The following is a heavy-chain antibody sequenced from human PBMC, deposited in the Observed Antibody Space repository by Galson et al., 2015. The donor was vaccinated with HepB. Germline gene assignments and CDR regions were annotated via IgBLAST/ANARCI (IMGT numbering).Heavy chain of an antibody. J-gene: IGHJ2*01. V-gene: IGHV5-51*01. Sequence: QSGAEVKKPGESLKISCKGSGYSFTSYWIGWVRQMPGKGLEWMGIIYPGDSDTRYSPSFQGQVTISADKSISTAYLQWSSLKASDTAMYYCARWRYDYGDRLHHWYFDLWGRGTLVTVSS. CDR1: GYSFTSYW. CDR2: IYPGDSDT. D-gene: IGHD4-17*01. CDR3: ARWRYDYGDRLHHWYFDL.